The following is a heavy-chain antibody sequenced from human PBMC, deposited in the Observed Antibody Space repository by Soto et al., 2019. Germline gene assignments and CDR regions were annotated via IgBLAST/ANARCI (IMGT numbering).Heavy chain of an antibody. Sequence: GGSLRLSCAASGFTFSSYGMHWVRQAPGKGLEWVAVISYDGSNKYYADSVKGRFTISRDNSKNTLYLQMNSLRAEDTAVYYCAKDVYCGGDCYIFDYWGQGTLVTVSS. CDR3: AKDVYCGGDCYIFDY. J-gene: IGHJ4*02. CDR1: GFTFSSYG. D-gene: IGHD2-21*01. V-gene: IGHV3-30*18. CDR2: ISYDGSNK.